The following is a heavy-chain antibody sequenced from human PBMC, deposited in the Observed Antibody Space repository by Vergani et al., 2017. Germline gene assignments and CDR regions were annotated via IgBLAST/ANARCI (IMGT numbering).Heavy chain of an antibody. D-gene: IGHD5-18*01. V-gene: IGHV3-23*01. CDR3: ARGGVDTAMDWYFDL. CDR2: ISGSGGST. CDR1: GFTFSSYA. J-gene: IGHJ2*01. Sequence: EVQLLESGGGLVQPGGSLRLSCAASGFTFSSYAMSWVRQAPGKGREWVSAISGSGGSTYYADSVKGRFTISRDNSTNTLYLQMNSLRAEDTAVYYCARGGVDTAMDWYFDLWGRGTLVTVSS.